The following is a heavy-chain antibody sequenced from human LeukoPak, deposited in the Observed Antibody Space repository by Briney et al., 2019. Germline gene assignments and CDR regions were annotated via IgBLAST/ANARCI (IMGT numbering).Heavy chain of an antibody. Sequence: GGSLRLSCAASGFSFMNAWMIWVRQAPGKGLEWVGRIKSNADGGTPDYAAPARGRFTISRDDSKNTLYLQMNSLKIEDTAVYYCTTFYHEYSPYWGRGTLVTVSS. CDR1: GFSFMNAW. D-gene: IGHD2/OR15-2a*01. V-gene: IGHV3-15*01. CDR3: TTFYHEYSPY. J-gene: IGHJ4*02. CDR2: IKSNADGGTP.